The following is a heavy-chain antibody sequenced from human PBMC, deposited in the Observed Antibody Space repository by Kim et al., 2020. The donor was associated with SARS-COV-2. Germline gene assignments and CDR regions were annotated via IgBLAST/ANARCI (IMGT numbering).Heavy chain of an antibody. CDR2: INHSGST. Sequence: SETLSLTCAVYGGSFSGYYWSWIRQPPGKGLEWIGEINHSGSTNYNPSLKSRVTISVDTSKNQFSLKLSSVTAADTAVYYCARGQPARLERRWFDPWGQGTLVTVSS. CDR1: GGSFSGYY. V-gene: IGHV4-34*01. CDR3: ARGQPARLERRWFDP. J-gene: IGHJ5*02. D-gene: IGHD2-2*01.